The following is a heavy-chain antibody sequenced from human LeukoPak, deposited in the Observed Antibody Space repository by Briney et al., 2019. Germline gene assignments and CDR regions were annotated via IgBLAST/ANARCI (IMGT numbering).Heavy chain of an antibody. J-gene: IGHJ3*02. CDR1: GFTFSSYW. D-gene: IGHD3-10*01. CDR2: IKQDGSEK. Sequence: GGSLRLSCAASGFTFSSYWMSWVRQAPGKGLEWVANIKQDGSEKYYVDSVKGRFTISRDNAKNSLYLQMNSLRAEDTAVYYCARARFVSITMVLYAFDIWGQGTMVTVSS. CDR3: ARARFVSITMVLYAFDI. V-gene: IGHV3-7*04.